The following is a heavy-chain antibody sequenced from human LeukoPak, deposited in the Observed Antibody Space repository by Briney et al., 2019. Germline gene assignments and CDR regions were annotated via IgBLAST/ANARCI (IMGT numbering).Heavy chain of an antibody. CDR1: GGSISSSNW. J-gene: IGHJ5*02. CDR2: IYHSGST. CDR3: ARASGFYGDYLWFDP. D-gene: IGHD4-17*01. V-gene: IGHV4-4*02. Sequence: SETLSLTCAVSGGSISSSNWWSWVRQPPGKGLEWIGEIYHSGSTNYNPSPKSRVTISVDKSKNQFSLKLSSVTAADTAVYYCARASGFYGDYLWFDPWGQGTLVTVSS.